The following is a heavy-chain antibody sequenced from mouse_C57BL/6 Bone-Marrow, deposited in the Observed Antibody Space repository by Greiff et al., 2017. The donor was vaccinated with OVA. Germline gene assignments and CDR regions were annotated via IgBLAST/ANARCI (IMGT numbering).Heavy chain of an antibody. CDR2: IDPANGNT. D-gene: IGHD2-4*01. CDR3: ARDDYALYYAMDY. CDR1: GFNIKNTY. Sequence: EVQLQQSVAELVRPGASVKLSCTASGFNIKNTYMHWVKQRPEQGLEWIGRIDPANGNTKYAPKFQGKATITADPSSNTAYLQLSSLTSENTAIYYGARDDYALYYAMDYWGQGTSVTVSA. V-gene: IGHV14-3*01. J-gene: IGHJ4*01.